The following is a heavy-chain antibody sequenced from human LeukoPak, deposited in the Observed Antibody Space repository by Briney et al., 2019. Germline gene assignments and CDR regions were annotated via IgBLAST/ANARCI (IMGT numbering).Heavy chain of an antibody. J-gene: IGHJ4*02. V-gene: IGHV5-51*01. Sequence: GESLKISCKGSGYSFTSYWIGWVRQMPGKGLEWMGIICPGDSDTRYSPSFQGQVTISADKSISTAYLQWSSLKASDTAMYYCARVPYPQYYYDSSGYVFDYWGQGTLVTVSS. CDR2: ICPGDSDT. CDR3: ARVPYPQYYYDSSGYVFDY. CDR1: GYSFTSYW. D-gene: IGHD3-22*01.